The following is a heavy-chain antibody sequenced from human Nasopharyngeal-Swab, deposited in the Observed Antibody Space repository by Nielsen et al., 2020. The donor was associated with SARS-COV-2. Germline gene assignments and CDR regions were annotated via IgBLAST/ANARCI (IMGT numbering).Heavy chain of an antibody. CDR1: GFTFSSYW. CDR3: ARRDEYYGSGSYWFAFDI. Sequence: GESLKISCAASGFTFSSYWMSWVRQAPGKGLEWVANIKQDGSEKYYVDSVKGRFTISRDNAKNSLYLQMNSLRAEDTAVYYCARRDEYYGSGSYWFAFDIWGQGTMVTVSS. D-gene: IGHD3-10*01. J-gene: IGHJ3*02. CDR2: IKQDGSEK. V-gene: IGHV3-7*03.